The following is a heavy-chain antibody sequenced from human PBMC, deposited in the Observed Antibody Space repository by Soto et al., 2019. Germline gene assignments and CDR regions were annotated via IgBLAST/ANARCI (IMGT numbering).Heavy chain of an antibody. Sequence: SETLCLTCTVSGGSISSYYWSWIRQPPGKGLEWIGYIYYSGSTNYNPSLKSRVTISVDTSKNQFSLKLSSVTAADTAVYYCASGSQLLAPCDDWGQGTLVTVS. V-gene: IGHV4-59*01. CDR1: GGSISSYY. D-gene: IGHD2-2*01. CDR3: ASGSQLLAPCDD. CDR2: IYYSGST. J-gene: IGHJ4*02.